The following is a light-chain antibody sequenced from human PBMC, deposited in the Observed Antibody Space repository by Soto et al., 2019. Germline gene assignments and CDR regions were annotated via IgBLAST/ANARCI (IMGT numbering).Light chain of an antibody. CDR2: GAS. CDR1: QSVSSN. V-gene: IGKV3D-15*01. J-gene: IGKJ1*01. Sequence: ELVMTQSPATLSVSAGERATLSCRASQSVSSNLAWYQQKPGQAPRLLMYGASIRAAGVPDRFSGSGSGTEFTLTISRLEPEDFTVYYCHHYETFGQGTKVDIK. CDR3: HHYET.